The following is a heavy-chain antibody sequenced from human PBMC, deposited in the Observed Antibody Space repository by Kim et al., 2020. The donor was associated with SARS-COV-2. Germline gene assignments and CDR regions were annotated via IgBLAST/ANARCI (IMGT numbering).Heavy chain of an antibody. Sequence: GGSLRLSCAASGFTFSSYSMNWVRQAPGKGLEWVSSISSSSSYIYYADSVKGRFTISRDNAKNSLYLQMNSLRAEDTAVYYCARDYFFGGSCILPPDYWGQGTLDTVSS. D-gene: IGHD6-13*01. CDR1: GFTFSSYS. CDR2: ISSSSSYI. J-gene: IGHJ4*02. V-gene: IGHV3-21*01. CDR3: ARDYFFGGSCILPPDY.